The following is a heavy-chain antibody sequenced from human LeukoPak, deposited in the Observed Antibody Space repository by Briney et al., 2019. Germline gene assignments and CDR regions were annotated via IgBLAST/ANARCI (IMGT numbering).Heavy chain of an antibody. J-gene: IGHJ6*03. D-gene: IGHD2-2*01. CDR2: INHSGST. Sequence: PSETLSLTCAVYGGSFSGYYWSWIRQPPGKGLEWIGEINHSGSTNYNPSLKSRVTISVDTSKNQFSLKLSSVTAADTAVYYCARRGGRCSSTSCYRARGYYYYYMDVWGKGTTVTISS. V-gene: IGHV4-34*01. CDR1: GGSFSGYY. CDR3: ARRGGRCSSTSCYRARGYYYYYMDV.